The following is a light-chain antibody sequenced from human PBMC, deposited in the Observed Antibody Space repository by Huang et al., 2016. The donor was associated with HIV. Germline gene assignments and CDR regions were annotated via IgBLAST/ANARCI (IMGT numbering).Light chain of an antibody. CDR3: QQFYNMPYT. J-gene: IGKJ2*01. Sequence: DILLTQSPDSLAVSLGERATLTCRSSRSLLFASNSKNFLAWYQQKPGQSPKLLMYTASVRESGVPGRFTGSGSGTEFTLTIASLQAEDVAVYYCQQFYNMPYTFGRGTRLEI. CDR2: TAS. V-gene: IGKV4-1*01. CDR1: RSLLFASNSKNF.